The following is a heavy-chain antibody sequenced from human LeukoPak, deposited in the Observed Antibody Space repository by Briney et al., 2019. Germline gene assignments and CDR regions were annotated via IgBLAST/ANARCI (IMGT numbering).Heavy chain of an antibody. CDR1: GYTFTSYG. Sequence: ASVKVSCKASGYTFTSYGISWVRQAPGQGLEWMGWISAYNGNTNYAQKLQGRDTMTTDTSTSTAYMELRSLRSDDTAVYYCARAWGQWLVQGSLDCFAPWGQATLVTVPS. CDR3: ARAWGQWLVQGSLDCFAP. D-gene: IGHD6-19*01. CDR2: ISAYNGNT. V-gene: IGHV1-18*01. J-gene: IGHJ5*02.